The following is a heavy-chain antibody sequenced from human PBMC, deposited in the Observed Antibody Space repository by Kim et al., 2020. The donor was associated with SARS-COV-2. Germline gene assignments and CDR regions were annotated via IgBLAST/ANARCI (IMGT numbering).Heavy chain of an antibody. V-gene: IGHV4-38-2*01. J-gene: IGHJ5*02. CDR1: GYSISIGYY. D-gene: IGHD3-10*01. CDR2: IYHSGTT. Sequence: VSGYSISIGYYWAWIRQPPGKGLEWIGTIYHSGTTYYNPSLQSRVTISIDTSKNQFSLNLTSVTAADTAVYYCATELLLNWFDPWGPGTLAT. CDR3: ATELLLNWFDP.